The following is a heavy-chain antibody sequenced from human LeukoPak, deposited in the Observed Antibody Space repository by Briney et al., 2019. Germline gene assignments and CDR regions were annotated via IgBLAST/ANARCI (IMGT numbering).Heavy chain of an antibody. V-gene: IGHV3-30*02. J-gene: IGHJ4*02. CDR2: IRYDGSTK. CDR1: EFTFSSYG. D-gene: IGHD6-19*01. CDR3: AKDWPADGSSGWTYYFDY. Sequence: GGSLRLSCAASEFTFSSYGMHWVRQAPGKGPEWVAFIRYDGSTKYYADSVKGRFTISRDNFKNTLYLQMNSLRAEDTAVYYCAKDWPADGSSGWTYYFDYWGQGTLVTVSS.